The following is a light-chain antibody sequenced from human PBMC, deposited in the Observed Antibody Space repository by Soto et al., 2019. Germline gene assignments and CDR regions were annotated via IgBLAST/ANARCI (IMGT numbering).Light chain of an antibody. Sequence: DIQMTQSPSTLSASVGDRVSITCRASQTIGRWLAWYQQKSGKAPKLLIFDASGLESGVPSRFSGSGSGTEFTLTISSLQPDDVATYYCQQYNSYLLSFGQATKVEIK. CDR3: QQYNSYLLS. CDR2: DAS. CDR1: QTIGRW. V-gene: IGKV1-5*01. J-gene: IGKJ1*01.